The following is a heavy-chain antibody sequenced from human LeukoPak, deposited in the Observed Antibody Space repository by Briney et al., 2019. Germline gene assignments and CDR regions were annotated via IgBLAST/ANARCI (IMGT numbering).Heavy chain of an antibody. D-gene: IGHD6-13*01. CDR2: ISYDGSNK. V-gene: IGHV3-30-3*01. Sequence: GGSLRLSYAASGFTFSSYAMHWVRQAPGKGLEWVAVISYDGSNKYYADSVKGRFTISRDNSKNTLYLQMNSLRAEDTAVYYCARDGIAPSWYQPQYYYYGMDVWGQGTTVTVSS. CDR1: GFTFSSYA. J-gene: IGHJ6*02. CDR3: ARDGIAPSWYQPQYYYYGMDV.